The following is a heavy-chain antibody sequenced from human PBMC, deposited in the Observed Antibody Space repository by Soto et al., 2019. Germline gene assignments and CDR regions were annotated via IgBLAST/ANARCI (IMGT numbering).Heavy chain of an antibody. CDR1: GGSFSGYY. V-gene: IGHV4-34*01. J-gene: IGHJ5*02. CDR3: ARISVTTGDGGP. Sequence: NPSETLSLTCAVYGGSFSGYYWSWIRQPPGKGLEWIGEINHSGSTNYNPSLKSRVTISVDTSKNQFSLKLSSVTAADTAVYYCARISVTTGDGGPWGQGTLVTVSS. D-gene: IGHD4-17*01. CDR2: INHSGST.